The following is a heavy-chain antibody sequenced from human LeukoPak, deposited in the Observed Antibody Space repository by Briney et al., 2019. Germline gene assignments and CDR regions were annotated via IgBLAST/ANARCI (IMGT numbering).Heavy chain of an antibody. V-gene: IGHV4-38-2*01. CDR2: IYHSGCT. D-gene: IGHD2-2*01. CDR3: ARFGLGYCSSTSCQH. J-gene: IGHJ4*02. Sequence: PSETPSLTCAVSAYSTSSGYYWGWIRQPPGKGLEWMGSIYHSGCTSNNPSLNSRVTISVDTSKNQYSLKLSSVTAADTAVYYCARFGLGYCSSTSCQHWGQGTLVTVSS. CDR1: AYSTSSGYY.